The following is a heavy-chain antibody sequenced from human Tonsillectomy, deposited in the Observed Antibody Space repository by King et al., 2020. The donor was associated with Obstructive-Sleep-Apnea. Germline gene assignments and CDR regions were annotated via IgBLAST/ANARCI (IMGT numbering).Heavy chain of an antibody. J-gene: IGHJ4*02. CDR2: IRSKAYGGTT. V-gene: IGHV3-49*03. Sequence: VQLVESGGGLVQPGRSLRLSCTASGFTFGDYSLNWIRQAPGKGLELVGFIRSKAYGGTTEYAASVRGRFTISREDSKSIAYLQMDGLKTEDTAGDYCTRGGGEFDYWGQGTLVTVSS. D-gene: IGHD7-27*01. CDR3: TRGGGEFDY. CDR1: GFTFGDYS.